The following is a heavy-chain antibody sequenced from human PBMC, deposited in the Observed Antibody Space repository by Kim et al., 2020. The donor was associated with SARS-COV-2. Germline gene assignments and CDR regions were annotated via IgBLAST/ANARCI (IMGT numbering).Heavy chain of an antibody. CDR3: ARKGLLRDFDY. D-gene: IGHD2-15*01. V-gene: IGHV3-21*01. CDR2: SI. J-gene: IGHJ4*02. Sequence: SIYYAKSVKGRFTIARDNAKNSLYLQMNSLGAEDAAVYYCARKGLLRDFDYWGQGTLVTVSS.